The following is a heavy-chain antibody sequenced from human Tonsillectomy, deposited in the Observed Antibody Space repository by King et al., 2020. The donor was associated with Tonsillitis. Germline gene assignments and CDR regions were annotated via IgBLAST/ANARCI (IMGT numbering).Heavy chain of an antibody. CDR2: ISYDGRQR. J-gene: IGHJ4*01. D-gene: IGHD1-26*01. V-gene: IGHV3-30*19. Sequence: VQLVESGGGVFQPGKSLRLSCVTSGFIFSNYDFHWVRQAPGKGLEWVAFISYDGRQRNYIDAVKGRFTISRDNSMDTLYLQVNTLKPEDTATYYCVLLISSGSYSNDYWGQGTLVTVPS. CDR1: GFIFSNYD. CDR3: VLLISSGSYSNDY.